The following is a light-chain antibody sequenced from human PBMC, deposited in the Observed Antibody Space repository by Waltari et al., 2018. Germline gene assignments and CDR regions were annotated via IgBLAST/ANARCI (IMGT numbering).Light chain of an antibody. CDR2: DVS. J-gene: IGKJ2*01. CDR3: QQYFSTPYT. Sequence: APRLLIFDVSIRATGTPVRFSGSGYGTDFTLTISSLEPEDFAVYYCQQYFSTPYTFGQGTKLEI. V-gene: IGKV3-11*01.